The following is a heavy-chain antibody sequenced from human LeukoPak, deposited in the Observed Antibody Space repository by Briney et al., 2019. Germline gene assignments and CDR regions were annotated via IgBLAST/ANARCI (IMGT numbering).Heavy chain of an antibody. CDR3: ARATYYYGSGSYKTHSYFDY. D-gene: IGHD3-10*01. J-gene: IGHJ4*02. Sequence: SETLSLTCAVYGGSFSGYYWSWIRQPPGKGLEWMGEINHSGSTNYNPSLKSRVTISVDTSKNQFSLKLSSVTAADTAVYYCARATYYYGSGSYKTHSYFDYWGQGTLVTVSS. V-gene: IGHV4-34*01. CDR2: INHSGST. CDR1: GGSFSGYY.